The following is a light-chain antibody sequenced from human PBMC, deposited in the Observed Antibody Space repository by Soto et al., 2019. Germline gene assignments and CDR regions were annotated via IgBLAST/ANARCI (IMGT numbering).Light chain of an antibody. Sequence: QSALTQPASVSGSPGQSITISCTGTSSDVGGYNYVSWYQQHPGKAPKLMIYDGSNRPSGVSNRFSGYKSGNTASLTISGLQAEDEADYYCSSYTSSSTLAVFGGGTQLPVL. CDR1: SSDVGGYNY. V-gene: IGLV2-14*01. J-gene: IGLJ2*01. CDR2: DGS. CDR3: SSYTSSSTLAV.